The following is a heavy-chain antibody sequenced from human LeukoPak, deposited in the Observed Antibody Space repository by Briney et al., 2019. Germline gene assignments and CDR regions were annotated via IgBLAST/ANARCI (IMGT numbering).Heavy chain of an antibody. CDR2: ISGSGGST. J-gene: IGHJ4*02. CDR3: AKEAPHTAVLIALPEWNYIDS. V-gene: IGHV3-23*01. D-gene: IGHD2-21*01. CDR1: GFTFSSYA. Sequence: GGSLRLSCAASGFTFSSYAMSWVRQAPGKRLEWVSAISGSGGSTYYADSAKGRFTVSRDFFTSTLDLQMTSLRAEDTAVYYCAKEAPHTAVLIALPEWNYIDSWGRGILVSVSS.